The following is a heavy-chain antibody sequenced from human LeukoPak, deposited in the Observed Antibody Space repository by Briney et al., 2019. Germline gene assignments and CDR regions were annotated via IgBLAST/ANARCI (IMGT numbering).Heavy chain of an antibody. J-gene: IGHJ4*02. V-gene: IGHV1-18*01. CDR2: ISAYNGNT. CDR1: GYTFTSYD. D-gene: IGHD5-18*01. CDR3: ARDNSVDTAHFDY. Sequence: ASVKVSCKASGYTFTSYDINWVRQAPGQGLEWMGWISAYNGNTNYAQKLQGRVTMTTDTSTSTAYMELRSLRSDDTTVYYCARDNSVDTAHFDYWGQGTLVTVSS.